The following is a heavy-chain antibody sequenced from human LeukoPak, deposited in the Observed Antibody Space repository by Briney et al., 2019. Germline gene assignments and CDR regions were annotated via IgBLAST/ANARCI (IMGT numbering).Heavy chain of an antibody. CDR2: TSSSGGGT. CDR3: AKGWSKSSLDGFDI. CDR1: GFTFSSYA. D-gene: IGHD6-13*01. V-gene: IGHV3-23*01. J-gene: IGHJ3*02. Sequence: GGSLRLSCAASGFTFSSYAVTWVRQAPGKGLEWVSGTSSSGGGTYYTDSVKGRFTISRDNSWNTLSLQMNSLRAEDTATYYCAKGWSKSSLDGFDIWGQGTMVTVSS.